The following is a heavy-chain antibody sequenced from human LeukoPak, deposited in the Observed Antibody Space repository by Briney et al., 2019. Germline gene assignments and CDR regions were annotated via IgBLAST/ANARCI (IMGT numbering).Heavy chain of an antibody. V-gene: IGHV3-30*18. CDR2: ISYDGSNK. J-gene: IGHJ4*02. CDR1: GFTFSSYG. Sequence: PGGSLRLSCAASGFTFSSYGMHWVRQAPGKGLEWVAVISYDGSNKYYANSVKGRFTISRDNSKNTLYLQMNSLRAEDTAVYYCAKGPSGSRYFDYWGQGTLVTVSS. CDR3: AKGPSGSRYFDY. D-gene: IGHD1-26*01.